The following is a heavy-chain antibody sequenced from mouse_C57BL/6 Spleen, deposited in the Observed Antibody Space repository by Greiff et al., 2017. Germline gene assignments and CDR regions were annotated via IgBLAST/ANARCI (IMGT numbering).Heavy chain of an antibody. J-gene: IGHJ3*01. CDR2: ISDGGSYT. Sequence: EVKLMESGGGLVKPGGSLKLSCAASGFTFSSYAMSWVRQTPEKRLEWVATISDGGSYTYYPDNVKGRFTISRDNAKNNLYLQMSHLKSEDTAMYYCAREGGTMVTTDWGQGTLVTVSA. V-gene: IGHV5-4*01. D-gene: IGHD2-2*01. CDR3: AREGGTMVTTD. CDR1: GFTFSSYA.